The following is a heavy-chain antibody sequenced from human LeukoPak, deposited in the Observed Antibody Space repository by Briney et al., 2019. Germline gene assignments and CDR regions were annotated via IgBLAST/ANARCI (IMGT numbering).Heavy chain of an antibody. CDR3: ARGSDFWSGRYWFDP. Sequence: SETLSLTCTVSGGSISSYYWSWIRQPAGKGLEWIGRIYTSGSTNYNPSLKSRVTMSVDTSKNQFSLELSSVTAADTAVYYCARGSDFWSGRYWFDPWGQGTLVTVSS. J-gene: IGHJ5*02. CDR1: GGSISSYY. CDR2: IYTSGST. V-gene: IGHV4-4*07. D-gene: IGHD3-3*01.